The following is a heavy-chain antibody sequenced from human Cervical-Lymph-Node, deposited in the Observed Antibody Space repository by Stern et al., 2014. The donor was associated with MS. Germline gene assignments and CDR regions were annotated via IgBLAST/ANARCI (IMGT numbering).Heavy chain of an antibody. J-gene: IGHJ5*02. V-gene: IGHV5-51*01. CDR1: EYNFTNYW. CDR2: IYPGDSDT. CDR3: ARLYGDYVGWFAP. D-gene: IGHD4-17*01. Sequence: VQLVESGAEVKKPGESLKISCKGSEYNFTNYWIGWVRQMPGKGLEWMGIIYPGDSDTRYSPSFQGQVTISADKSTSTASLQWSSLRASDTAMYFCARLYGDYVGWFAPWGQGTLVTVSS.